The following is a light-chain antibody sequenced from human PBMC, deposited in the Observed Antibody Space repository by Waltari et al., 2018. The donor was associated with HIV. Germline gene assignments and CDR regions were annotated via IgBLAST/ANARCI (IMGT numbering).Light chain of an antibody. CDR1: QTIFYNSNNKTY. J-gene: IGKJ2*01. V-gene: IGKV4-1*01. Sequence: EIVMTQSPDSLAVFLGERATINCKSSQTIFYNSNNKTYLSWFQRKPGQPPKLLINWASSRESGVPERFSGSGSGTHFTLAISSLQAEDVAVYYCLQYYNTPRTFGQGTRLEIK. CDR3: LQYYNTPRT. CDR2: WAS.